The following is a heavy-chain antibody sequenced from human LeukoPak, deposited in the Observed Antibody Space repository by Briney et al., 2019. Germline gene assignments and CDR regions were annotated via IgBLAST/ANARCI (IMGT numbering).Heavy chain of an antibody. CDR2: FDPEDGET. CDR1: GYTLTELS. Sequence: ASVKVSCKVSGYTLTELSMHWVRQAPGKGLDWVGGFDPEDGETIYAQKFQGRVTMTEDTSTDTAYMELSSLRSEDTAVYYCATLSRLLTWQFDYWGQGTLVTVSS. D-gene: IGHD5-24*01. CDR3: ATLSRLLTWQFDY. V-gene: IGHV1-24*01. J-gene: IGHJ4*02.